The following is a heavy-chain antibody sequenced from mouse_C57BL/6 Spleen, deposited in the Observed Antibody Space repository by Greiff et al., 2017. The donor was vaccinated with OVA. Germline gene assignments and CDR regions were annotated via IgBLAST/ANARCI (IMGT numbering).Heavy chain of an antibody. J-gene: IGHJ2*01. CDR3: AREELYYYGSSPFDY. Sequence: VQLQQSGAELVKPGASVKISCKASGYAFSSYWMNWVKQRPGKGLEWIGQIYPGDGDTNYNGKFKGKATLTADKSSSTAYMQLSSLTSEDSAVYFCAREELYYYGSSPFDYWGQGTTLTVSS. D-gene: IGHD1-1*01. CDR1: GYAFSSYW. CDR2: IYPGDGDT. V-gene: IGHV1-80*01.